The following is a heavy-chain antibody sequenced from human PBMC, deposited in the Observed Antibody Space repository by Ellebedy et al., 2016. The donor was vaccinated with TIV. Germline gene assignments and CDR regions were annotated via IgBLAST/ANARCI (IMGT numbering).Heavy chain of an antibody. D-gene: IGHD2-8*01. Sequence: GESLKISXAASGFSFSSYAMSWVRQAPGKGLEWVSAISGSGGSTDYADSVKGRFTISRDNFKNTLYLQMNSLRAEDTAVYYCGRDGVWGGDYWGQGTLVTVSS. CDR1: GFSFSSYA. J-gene: IGHJ4*02. V-gene: IGHV3-23*01. CDR2: ISGSGGST. CDR3: GRDGVWGGDY.